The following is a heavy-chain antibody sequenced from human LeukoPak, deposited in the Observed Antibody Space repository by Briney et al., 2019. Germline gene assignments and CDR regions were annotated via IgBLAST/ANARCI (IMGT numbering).Heavy chain of an antibody. D-gene: IGHD3-22*01. V-gene: IGHV4-59*01. J-gene: IGHJ3*02. CDR3: ARPTDYYDSSGYPKHDAFGI. Sequence: SETLSLTCTASGGSISSYYWSWIRQPPGKGLEWIGYIYYSGSTNYNPSLKRRGTISVDTSKNQFSLKLSSVTAADTAVYYCARPTDYYDSSGYPKHDAFGIWGQGTMVTVSS. CDR1: GGSISSYY. CDR2: IYYSGST.